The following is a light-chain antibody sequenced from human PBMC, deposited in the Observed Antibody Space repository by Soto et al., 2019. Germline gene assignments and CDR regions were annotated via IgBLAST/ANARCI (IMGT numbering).Light chain of an antibody. Sequence: EIVMTQSPATLSVSPGERATLSCRASQSVSSNLAWYQQKPGQAPRLLIYGASTRATGIPARFSGSGSWTEFTPTISSLQSEDFAVYYCQQYNNWPPVTFGGGTKVEIK. V-gene: IGKV3-15*01. J-gene: IGKJ4*01. CDR1: QSVSSN. CDR2: GAS. CDR3: QQYNNWPPVT.